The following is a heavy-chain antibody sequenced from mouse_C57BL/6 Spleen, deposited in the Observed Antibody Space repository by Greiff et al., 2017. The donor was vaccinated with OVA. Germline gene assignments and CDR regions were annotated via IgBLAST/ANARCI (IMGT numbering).Heavy chain of an antibody. J-gene: IGHJ4*01. CDR2: IWTGGGT. V-gene: IGHV2-9-1*01. D-gene: IGHD2-4*01. Sequence: VHLVESGPGLVAPSQSLSITCTVSGFSLTSYAISWVRQPPGKGLEWLGVIWTGGGTNYNSALKSRLSISKDNSKSQVFLKMNSLQTDDTARYYCARIDYDYDGYAMDYWGQGTSVTVSS. CDR1: GFSLTSYA. CDR3: ARIDYDYDGYAMDY.